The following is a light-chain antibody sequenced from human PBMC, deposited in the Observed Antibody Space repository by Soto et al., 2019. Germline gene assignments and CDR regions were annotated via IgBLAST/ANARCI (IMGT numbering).Light chain of an antibody. CDR1: QSVSSSY. CDR2: GAS. CDR3: QQYDSPPLT. Sequence: EIVLTQSPGTLSLSPGERATLSCRASQSVSSSYLAWYQQNPGQAPRLLIYGASSRATGIPDRFSGSGSGTDFTLTISRLEPEDFAVYFCQQYDSPPLTFGGGTKVEIK. V-gene: IGKV3-20*01. J-gene: IGKJ4*01.